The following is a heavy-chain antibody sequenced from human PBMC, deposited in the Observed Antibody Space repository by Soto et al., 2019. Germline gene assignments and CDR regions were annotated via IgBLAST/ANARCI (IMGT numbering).Heavy chain of an antibody. CDR1: GFTFSSYG. Sequence: PGGCLRLSCAASGFTFSSYGMHWVRQAPGKGLEWVAVIWYDGSNKYYADSVKGRFTISRDNSKNTLYLQMNSLRAEDTAVYYCARARIMITYGGVHDYFDYRGQGTLVTVSS. CDR2: IWYDGSNK. V-gene: IGHV3-33*01. CDR3: ARARIMITYGGVHDYFDY. J-gene: IGHJ4*02. D-gene: IGHD3-16*01.